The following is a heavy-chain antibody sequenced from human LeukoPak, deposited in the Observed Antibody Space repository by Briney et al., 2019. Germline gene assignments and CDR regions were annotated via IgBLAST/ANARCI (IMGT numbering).Heavy chain of an antibody. CDR2: IFHSENT. D-gene: IGHD6-6*01. V-gene: IGHV4-38-2*02. CDR1: GYSIRSGHY. J-gene: IGHJ4*02. Sequence: SETLSLTCTVSGYSIRSGHYWGWIRQPPGKGLEWIGNIFHSENTYYNPSLKSRVTISVDTSKNQFSLKLSSVTAADTAVYYCARSIAARGIVPFDYWGQGTLVTVSS. CDR3: ARSIAARGIVPFDY.